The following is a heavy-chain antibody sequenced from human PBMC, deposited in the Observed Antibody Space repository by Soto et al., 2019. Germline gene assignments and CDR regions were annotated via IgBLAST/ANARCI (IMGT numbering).Heavy chain of an antibody. Sequence: SGPTLVNPTQTLTLTCSFSGFSLSTNAMCVSWIRQPPGEALEGLALIDWDDDKYYSTSLRTRLTISKDTSKNQVVLTMTNMDPVDTDTYDCARISRSGFYFDYWGQGTLVTVSS. CDR2: IDWDDDK. CDR1: GFSLSTNAMC. J-gene: IGHJ4*02. D-gene: IGHD3-9*01. CDR3: ARISRSGFYFDY. V-gene: IGHV2-70*12.